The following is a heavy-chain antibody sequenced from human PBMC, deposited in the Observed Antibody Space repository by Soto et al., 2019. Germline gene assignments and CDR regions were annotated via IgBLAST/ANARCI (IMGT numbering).Heavy chain of an antibody. V-gene: IGHV3-33*08. J-gene: IGHJ4*02. CDR3: ARGAVAAGDFDY. CDR1: GFTFSSYA. Sequence: VQLLESGGGLVQPGGSLRFSCVGSGFTFSSYAMGWVRQAPGKGLEWVAVVWGDESKKYYADSVKGRFTISKDNSKNTLFLQMNTLRAEDTAVYYCARGAVAAGDFDYWGQGTLVTVSS. D-gene: IGHD2-15*01. CDR2: VWGDESKK.